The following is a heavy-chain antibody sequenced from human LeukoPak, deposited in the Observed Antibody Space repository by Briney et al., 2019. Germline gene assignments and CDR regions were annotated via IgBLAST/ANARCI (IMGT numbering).Heavy chain of an antibody. J-gene: IGHJ4*02. CDR1: GFTVSSNY. CDR2: IYSGGST. CDR3: ARDRLDIGWLYFDY. D-gene: IGHD2-2*03. Sequence: GGSLRLSCAASGFTVSSNYMSWVRQAPGKGLEWVSVIYSGGSTYYADSVKGRFTISRDNSKNTLYLQMNSLRAEDTAVYYCARDRLDIGWLYFDYWGQGALVTVSS. V-gene: IGHV3-53*01.